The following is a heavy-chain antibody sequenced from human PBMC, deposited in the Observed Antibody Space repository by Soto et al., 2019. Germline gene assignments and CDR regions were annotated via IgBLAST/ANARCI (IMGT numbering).Heavy chain of an antibody. D-gene: IGHD1-26*01. Sequence: SETLSLTCGVSGGSISSGGYSWSWIRQPPGKGLEWIGHIYHGGSTEYTPSLKSRVTLSVDRSKSQFSLKLSSVTSADTAVYYCASHYSGSYWGGFDYWGQGTLVTVSS. CDR2: IYHGGST. J-gene: IGHJ4*02. V-gene: IGHV4-30-2*01. CDR3: ASHYSGSYWGGFDY. CDR1: GGSISSGGYS.